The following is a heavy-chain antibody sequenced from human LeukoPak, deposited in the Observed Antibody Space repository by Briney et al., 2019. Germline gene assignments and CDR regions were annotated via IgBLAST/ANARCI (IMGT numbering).Heavy chain of an antibody. CDR1: GFTFSSYW. Sequence: GGSLRLSCAASGFTFSSYWMSWVSQAPGKGLEWVANINQLGNEKNYVDSANGRFTISRNNVDDSLFLEMNSLRVEDTAVYYCGRDRVVPAATFYWGQGALVTVSS. CDR2: INQLGNEK. D-gene: IGHD2-2*01. J-gene: IGHJ4*02. V-gene: IGHV3-7*01. CDR3: GRDRVVPAATFY.